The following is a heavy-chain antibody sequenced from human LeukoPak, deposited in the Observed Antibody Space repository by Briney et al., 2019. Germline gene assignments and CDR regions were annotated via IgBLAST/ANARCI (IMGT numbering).Heavy chain of an antibody. V-gene: IGHV3-21*01. CDR2: ISSSSSYI. CDR1: GFTFSSYS. D-gene: IGHD3-16*02. CDR3: ARADYDYVWGSYRPLRGAFDI. J-gene: IGHJ3*02. Sequence: GGSLRLSCAASGFTFSSYSMNWVRQAPGKGLEWVSSISSSSSYIYYADSVKGRFTISRDNAKNSLYLQMNSLRAEDTAVYYCARADYDYVWGSYRPLRGAFDIWGRGTMVTVSS.